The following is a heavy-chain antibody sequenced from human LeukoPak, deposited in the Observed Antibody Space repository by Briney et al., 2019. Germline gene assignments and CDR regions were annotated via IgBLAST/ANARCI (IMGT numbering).Heavy chain of an antibody. CDR1: GGTFSSYA. CDR3: ARDWETTVTTGDWFDP. D-gene: IGHD4-17*01. J-gene: IGHJ5*02. CDR2: IIPIFGTA. V-gene: IGHV1-69*13. Sequence: SVKVSCKASGGTFSSYAISWVRQAPGQGLEWMGGIIPIFGTANYAQKFQGRVTITADESTSTAYMELSSLRSEDTAVYYCARDWETTVTTGDWFDPWGQGTLVTVSS.